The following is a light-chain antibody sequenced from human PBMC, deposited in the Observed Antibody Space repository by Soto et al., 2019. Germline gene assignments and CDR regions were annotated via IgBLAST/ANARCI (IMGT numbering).Light chain of an antibody. V-gene: IGLV2-14*01. CDR1: NSDAGDFSY. CDR2: EVT. Sequence: QSALTQPASVSGSPGQSITISCIGTNSDAGDFSYVSWYQQHPGKAPKLIIYEVTNRPSGVSNRFSGSKSGDTASLTISGLQAEDEADYYCSSYSISSTVVFGGGTKLTVL. CDR3: SSYSISSTVV. J-gene: IGLJ2*01.